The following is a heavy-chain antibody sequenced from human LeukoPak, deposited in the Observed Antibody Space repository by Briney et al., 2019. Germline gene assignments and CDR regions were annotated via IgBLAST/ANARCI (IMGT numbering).Heavy chain of an antibody. V-gene: IGHV4-38-2*02. J-gene: IGHJ6*02. CDR2: IYHSGSS. D-gene: IGHD3-10*01. CDR3: AREAVAGGSGSNYYYYGVDV. Sequence: PSETLSLTFTVSGYSISSGYYWGWIRQSPGKGLEWIGSIYHSGSSYYNPSLKSRVTISVDTSKNQFSLKLSSVTAADTAVYYCAREAVAGGSGSNYYYYGVDVWGQGTTVTVSS. CDR1: GYSISSGYY.